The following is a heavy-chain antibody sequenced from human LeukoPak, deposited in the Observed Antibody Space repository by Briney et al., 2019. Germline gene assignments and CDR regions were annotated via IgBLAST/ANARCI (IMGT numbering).Heavy chain of an antibody. D-gene: IGHD3-22*01. CDR3: ARLTKYYYDSSGYYDAFDI. Sequence: GESLKISCKGSGYSFTSYWIGWVRQMPGKGLEWMGIIYPGDSDTRYSLSFQGQVTISADKSISTAYLQWSSLKASDTAMYYCARLTKYYYDSSGYYDAFDIWGQGTMVTVSS. CDR1: GYSFTSYW. J-gene: IGHJ3*02. V-gene: IGHV5-51*01. CDR2: IYPGDSDT.